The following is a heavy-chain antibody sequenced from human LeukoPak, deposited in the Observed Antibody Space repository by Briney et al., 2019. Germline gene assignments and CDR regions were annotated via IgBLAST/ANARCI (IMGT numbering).Heavy chain of an antibody. V-gene: IGHV1-18*01. Sequence: GASVKVSCKASGYTFTSYGISWVRQAPGQGLEWMGWISAYNGNTNYAQKLQGRVTMTTDTSTSTAYMELRSLRSDDTAVYYCAGYCSSTSCYVAVIADYWGQGTLVTVSS. D-gene: IGHD2-2*01. CDR1: GYTFTSYG. J-gene: IGHJ4*02. CDR3: AGYCSSTSCYVAVIADY. CDR2: ISAYNGNT.